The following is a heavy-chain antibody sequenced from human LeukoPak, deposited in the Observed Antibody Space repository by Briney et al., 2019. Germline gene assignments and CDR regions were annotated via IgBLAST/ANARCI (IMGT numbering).Heavy chain of an antibody. J-gene: IGHJ5*02. CDR3: ARGDPDIVVVPAAMVGSNFDP. D-gene: IGHD2-2*01. Sequence: SETLSLTCAVYGGSFSGYYWSWIRQPPGKGLEWIGEINHSGSTNYNPSLKSRVTISVDTSKNQFSPKLSSVTAADTAVYYCARGDPDIVVVPAAMVGSNFDPWGQGTLVTVSS. V-gene: IGHV4-34*01. CDR1: GGSFSGYY. CDR2: INHSGST.